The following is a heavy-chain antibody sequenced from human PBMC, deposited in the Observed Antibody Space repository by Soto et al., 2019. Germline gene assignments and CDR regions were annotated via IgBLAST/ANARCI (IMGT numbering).Heavy chain of an antibody. V-gene: IGHV4-59*01. CDR2: FYYSGST. J-gene: IGHJ6*02. CDR3: VRDSHSSSWYGRGDYFYGMDV. CDR1: GGSISSYY. D-gene: IGHD6-13*01. Sequence: SETLSLTCTVSGGSISSYYWSWFLQPPGKGLEWIGNFYYSGSTNYNPSLKSRVTISVDTSKNQSPLKRSCVSATGTAVYYCVRDSHSSSWYGRGDYFYGMDVWGQGTTVTVSS.